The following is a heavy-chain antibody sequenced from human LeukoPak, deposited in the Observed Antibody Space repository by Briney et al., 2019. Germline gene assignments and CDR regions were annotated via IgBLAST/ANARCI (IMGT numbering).Heavy chain of an antibody. D-gene: IGHD3-3*01. J-gene: IGHJ3*02. CDR2: ISDSGGST. CDR1: GFTFSNYA. CDR3: AKDWGTIFGVVIIDPNAFDI. V-gene: IGHV3-23*01. Sequence: GGSLRLSCAASGFTFSNYAMSWVRQAPGKGLEWVSTISDSGGSTYYADSVKGRFTISRDNSKNTLYLQMNSLRAEDTAVYYCAKDWGTIFGVVIIDPNAFDIWGQGTMVTVSS.